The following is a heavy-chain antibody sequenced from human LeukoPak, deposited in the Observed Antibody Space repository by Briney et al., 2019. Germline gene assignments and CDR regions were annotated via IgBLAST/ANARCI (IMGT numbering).Heavy chain of an antibody. CDR3: AKDWSAIAAAGLFDY. CDR2: ISGSGGST. Sequence: PGGSLRLSCAASGFAFGSYAMSWVRQAPGKGLEWVSAISGSGGSTYYADSVKGRFTISRDNSKNTLYLQMNSLRAEDTAVYYCAKDWSAIAAAGLFDYWGQGTLVTVSS. CDR1: GFAFGSYA. J-gene: IGHJ4*02. D-gene: IGHD6-13*01. V-gene: IGHV3-23*01.